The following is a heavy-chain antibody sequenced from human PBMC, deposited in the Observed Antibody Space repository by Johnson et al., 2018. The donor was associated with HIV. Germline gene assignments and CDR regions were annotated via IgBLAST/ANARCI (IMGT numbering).Heavy chain of an antibody. J-gene: IGHJ3*02. Sequence: VQLVESGGGLVQPGGSLRLSCAASGFAFRTYWMVWVRQVPGKRPVWVARIYNDGSRTTYADSVRGRFTISRDNAKYTVDLQMNSLRVEDTAVYYCAKGGYSGCSVCAFDIWGQGTMVNVSS. V-gene: IGHV3-74*03. CDR2: IYNDGSRT. CDR1: GFAFRTYW. CDR3: AKGGYSGCSVCAFDI. D-gene: IGHD6-19*01.